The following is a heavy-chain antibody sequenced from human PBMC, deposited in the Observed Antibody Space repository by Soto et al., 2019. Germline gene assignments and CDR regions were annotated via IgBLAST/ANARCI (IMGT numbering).Heavy chain of an antibody. CDR1: GGSISSYY. CDR2: IYYSGST. V-gene: IGHV4-59*01. J-gene: IGHJ4*02. Sequence: SETLSLTCTVSGGSISSYYWSWIRQPPGKGLEWIGYIYYSGSTNYNPSLKSRVTISVDTSKNQFSLKLSSVTAADTAVYYCASQHYYDSSGYYVVDWGQGTQVTVSS. CDR3: ASQHYYDSSGYYVVD. D-gene: IGHD3-22*01.